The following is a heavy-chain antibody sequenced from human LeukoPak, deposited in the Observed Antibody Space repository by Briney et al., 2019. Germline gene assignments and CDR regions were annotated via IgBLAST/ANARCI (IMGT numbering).Heavy chain of an antibody. D-gene: IGHD6-19*01. CDR1: GLTFSSYG. CDR2: IRYDGSNK. V-gene: IGHV3-30*02. CDR3: AKARAVAGHGRDNWFDP. J-gene: IGHJ5*02. Sequence: GGSLRVSCAASGLTFSSYGMHWVRQAPAKGLERVAFIRYDGSNKYYADSVKGRFTISRDNCKNTLYLQMNSLRAEDTAVYYCAKARAVAGHGRDNWFDPWGQGTLVTVSS.